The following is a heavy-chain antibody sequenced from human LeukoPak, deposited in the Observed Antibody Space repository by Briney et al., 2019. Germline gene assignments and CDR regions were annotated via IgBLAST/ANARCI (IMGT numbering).Heavy chain of an antibody. J-gene: IGHJ1*01. Sequence: GGSLRLSCEVSGFTFRNYGMNWVRQAPGKGLEWVAVISYDGINEYYVDSVKGRFTISRDNSKNSLYLQMESLTIEDTAVYYCATGRVDYGDYGVVKHWGQGTLVTVSS. CDR1: GFTFRNYG. CDR3: ATGRVDYGDYGVVKH. D-gene: IGHD4-17*01. V-gene: IGHV3-30*03. CDR2: ISYDGINE.